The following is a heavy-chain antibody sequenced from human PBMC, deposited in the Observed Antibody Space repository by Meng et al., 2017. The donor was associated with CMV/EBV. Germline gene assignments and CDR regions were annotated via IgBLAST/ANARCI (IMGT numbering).Heavy chain of an antibody. CDR2: TRNKANSYTT. Sequence: GESLKISCAASGFTFSDHYMDWVRQAPGKGLEWVGRTRNKANSYTTEYAASVKGRFTISRDDSKNSLYLQMNSLKTKDTAVYYCARFHYYYGMDVWGQGTTVTVSS. CDR1: GFTFSDHY. J-gene: IGHJ6*02. CDR3: ARFHYYYGMDV. V-gene: IGHV3-72*01.